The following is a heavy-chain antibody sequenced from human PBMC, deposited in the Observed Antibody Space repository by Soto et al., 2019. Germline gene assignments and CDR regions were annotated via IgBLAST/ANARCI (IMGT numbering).Heavy chain of an antibody. V-gene: IGHV3-30-3*01. J-gene: IGHJ4*02. CDR1: GFTFSSYA. CDR3: ARDKGGIAAAGDY. Sequence: QVQLVESGGGVVQPGRSLRLSCAASGFTFSSYAMHWVRQAPGKGLEWVAVISYDGSNRYYADSVKGRFTISRDNSQNTLYLQMNSLRAEDTAVYYCARDKGGIAAAGDYWGQGTLVTVSS. D-gene: IGHD6-13*01. CDR2: ISYDGSNR.